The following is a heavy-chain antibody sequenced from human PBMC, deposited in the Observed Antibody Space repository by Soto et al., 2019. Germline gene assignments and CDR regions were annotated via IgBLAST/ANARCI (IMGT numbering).Heavy chain of an antibody. CDR2: IIPLFGTL. J-gene: IGHJ4*01. Sequence: QVQLVQSGAEVKKPGSSVNVSCKASVGTFNNHLISWVRQAPGQGLEWMGTIIPLFGTLNYAQKLQGRVTLSADRSTSTAYMELSGLRSDDTAVYYCASGSLYGSGSYPVDYWGQGTLVTVSS. V-gene: IGHV1-69*08. CDR1: VGTFNNHL. D-gene: IGHD3-10*01. CDR3: ASGSLYGSGSYPVDY.